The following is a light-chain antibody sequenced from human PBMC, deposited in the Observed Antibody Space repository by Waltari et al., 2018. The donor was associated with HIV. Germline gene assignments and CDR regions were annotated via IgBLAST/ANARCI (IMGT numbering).Light chain of an antibody. CDR2: EVS. CDR1: SSALGLYNF. Sequence: QSALTQPPSASGSPGQSVTISCAGTSSALGLYNFVSWYQHHPGKAPKLMISEVSRRPSGVPDRFSGSKSGNTASLTVSGLQAEDEAAYYCFSYAGNNYLLFGGGTKLTVL. V-gene: IGLV2-8*01. J-gene: IGLJ2*01. CDR3: FSYAGNNYLL.